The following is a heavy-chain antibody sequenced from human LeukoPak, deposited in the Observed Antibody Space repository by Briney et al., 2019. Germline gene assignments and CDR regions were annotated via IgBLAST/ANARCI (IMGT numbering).Heavy chain of an antibody. D-gene: IGHD3-22*01. CDR2: ISSSSSYI. CDR1: GFTFSSYS. V-gene: IGHV3-21*01. Sequence: PGGSLRLSCAASGFTFSSYSMNWVRQAPGKGLEWVSSISSSSSYIYYADSAKGRFTISRDNAKNSLYLQMNSLRAEDTAVYYCARDPSSYYYDSSGQLNWFDPWGQGTLVTVSS. CDR3: ARDPSSYYYDSSGQLNWFDP. J-gene: IGHJ5*02.